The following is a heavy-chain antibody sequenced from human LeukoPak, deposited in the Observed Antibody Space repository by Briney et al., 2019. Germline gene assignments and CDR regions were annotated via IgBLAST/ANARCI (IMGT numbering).Heavy chain of an antibody. CDR3: AKVKVPAAILATNFDY. V-gene: IGHV3-23*01. Sequence: GGSLRLSCVASGFTFSTYAMSWVRQAPGKGLEWVSVISGSGGSTYYADSVKGRFTISRDNSKNTLYLQMNSLRAEDTAVYYCAKVKVPAAILATNFDYWGQGTLVTVSS. CDR2: ISGSGGST. D-gene: IGHD2-2*01. CDR1: GFTFSTYA. J-gene: IGHJ4*02.